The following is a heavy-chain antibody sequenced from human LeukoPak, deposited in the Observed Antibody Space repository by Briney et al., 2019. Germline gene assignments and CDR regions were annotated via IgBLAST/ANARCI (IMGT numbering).Heavy chain of an antibody. J-gene: IGHJ6*03. Sequence: PSETLSLTCTVSGGSISSYYWSWIRQPPGKGLEWIGYIYYSGSTNYNPSLKSRVTISVDTSKNQFSLKLSSVTAADTAVYYCARGELLWFGDYYYYYMDVWGKGTTVTISS. D-gene: IGHD3-10*01. CDR1: GGSISSYY. CDR3: ARGELLWFGDYYYYYMDV. CDR2: IYYSGST. V-gene: IGHV4-59*01.